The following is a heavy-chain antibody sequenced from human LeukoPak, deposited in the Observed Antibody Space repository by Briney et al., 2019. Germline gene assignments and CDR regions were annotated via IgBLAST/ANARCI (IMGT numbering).Heavy chain of an antibody. D-gene: IGHD3-22*01. Sequence: PSETLSLTCAVYGGSFSGYYWSWIRQPPGKGLEWIGEINHSGSTNYNPSLKSRVTISVDTSKNQFSLKLGSVTAADTAVYYCARAGRIVVDNWFDPWGQGTLVTVSS. J-gene: IGHJ5*02. V-gene: IGHV4-34*01. CDR2: INHSGST. CDR1: GGSFSGYY. CDR3: ARAGRIVVDNWFDP.